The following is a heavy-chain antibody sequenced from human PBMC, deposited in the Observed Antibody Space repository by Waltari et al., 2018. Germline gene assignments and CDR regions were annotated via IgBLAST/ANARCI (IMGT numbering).Heavy chain of an antibody. V-gene: IGHV3-74*01. CDR1: GFSLSNYW. CDR2: CNDDGSNT. Sequence: EVKLVESGGGLIQPGGSLTLSCAASGFSLSNYWMHWVRQAPGKGLGWVSLCNDDGSNTNNADSVKGRFTISRDNTNNMLYLQMNSLRAEDTAVYYCASGKFLWGQGTLVTVSS. J-gene: IGHJ4*02. CDR3: ASGKFL.